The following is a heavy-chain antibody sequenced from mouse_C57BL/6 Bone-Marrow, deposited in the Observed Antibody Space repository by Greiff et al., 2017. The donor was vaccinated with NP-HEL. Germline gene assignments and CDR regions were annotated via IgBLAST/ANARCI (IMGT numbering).Heavy chain of an antibody. J-gene: IGHJ3*01. D-gene: IGHD5-1*01. CDR2: IHPNSGST. Sequence: QVQLQQPGAELVKPGASVKLSCKASGYTFTSYWMHWVKQRPGQGLEWIGMIHPNSGSTNYNEKLKSKATLTVDKSSSTAYMQLSSLTSEDSAVYYCARGLPGFAYWGQGTLVTVSA. CDR1: GYTFTSYW. V-gene: IGHV1-64*01. CDR3: ARGLPGFAY.